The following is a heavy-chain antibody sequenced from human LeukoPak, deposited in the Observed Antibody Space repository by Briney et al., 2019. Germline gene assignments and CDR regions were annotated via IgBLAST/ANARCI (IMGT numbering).Heavy chain of an antibody. Sequence: GGSLRLSCVASEFTFSNYVMSWVRQAPGKGLEWVSAITARGDGTNYADSVRGRFTISRDNSKNTLYLHLSSLRVEDTAVYYCAKEGPVTTFVWVDVWGQGTTVTASS. CDR3: AKEGPVTTFVWVDV. CDR2: ITARGDGT. J-gene: IGHJ6*02. CDR1: EFTFSNYV. D-gene: IGHD4-17*01. V-gene: IGHV3-23*01.